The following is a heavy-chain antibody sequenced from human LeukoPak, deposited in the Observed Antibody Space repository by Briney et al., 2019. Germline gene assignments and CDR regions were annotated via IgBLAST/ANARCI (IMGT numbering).Heavy chain of an antibody. Sequence: GGSLRLSCAASGFTFSSYGMHWVRQAPGKGLEWVAFIRYDGSNKYYADSVKGRFTISRDNSKNTLYLQMNSLRAEDTAVYYCAKDRDTAMVTSFDYWGQGTLVTVSS. CDR2: IRYDGSNK. CDR3: AKDRDTAMVTSFDY. V-gene: IGHV3-30*02. J-gene: IGHJ4*02. CDR1: GFTFSSYG. D-gene: IGHD5-18*01.